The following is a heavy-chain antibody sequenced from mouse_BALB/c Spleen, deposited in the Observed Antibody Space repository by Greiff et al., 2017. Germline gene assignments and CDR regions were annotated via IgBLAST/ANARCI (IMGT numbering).Heavy chain of an antibody. Sequence: EVQVVESGGDLVKPGGSLKLSCAASGFTFSSYGMSWVRQTPDKRLEWVATISSGGSYTYYPDSVKGRFTISRDNAKNTLYLQMSSLKSEDTAMYYCAREEVRRGGYYFDYWGQGTTLTVSS. J-gene: IGHJ2*01. V-gene: IGHV5-6*01. D-gene: IGHD2-14*01. CDR2: ISSGGSYT. CDR3: AREEVRRGGYYFDY. CDR1: GFTFSSYG.